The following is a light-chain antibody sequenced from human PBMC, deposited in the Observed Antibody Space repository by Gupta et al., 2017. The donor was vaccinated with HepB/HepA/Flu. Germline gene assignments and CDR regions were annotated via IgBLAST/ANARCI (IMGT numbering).Light chain of an antibody. Sequence: EIVLTQSPEILSLPPGERATLSCRASQTVSSYLAWYQQKPGEAPRLLIYDVSHRAAGIPASFSGGGSGTDFSLTISGLEPEDFAVYYCQQRGNWPPITFGQGTRLEIK. J-gene: IGKJ5*01. CDR3: QQRGNWPPIT. V-gene: IGKV3-11*01. CDR1: QTVSSY. CDR2: DVS.